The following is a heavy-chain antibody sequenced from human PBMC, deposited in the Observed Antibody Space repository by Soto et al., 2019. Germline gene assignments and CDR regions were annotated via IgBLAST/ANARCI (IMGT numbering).Heavy chain of an antibody. CDR1: GFTFSSYG. CDR2: IWYDGSNK. V-gene: IGHV3-33*01. CDR3: ARDLVTARQDLDY. J-gene: IGHJ4*02. Sequence: GGSLRLSCAASGFTFSSYGMRWVRQAPGKGLEWVAVIWYDGSNKYYADSVKGRFTISRDNSKNTLYLQMNSLRAEDTAVYYCARDLVTARQDLDYWGQGTLVTVSS.